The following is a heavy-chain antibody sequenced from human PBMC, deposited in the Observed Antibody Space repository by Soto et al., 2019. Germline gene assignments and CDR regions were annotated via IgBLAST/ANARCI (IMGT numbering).Heavy chain of an antibody. CDR2: ISYGGGTT. V-gene: IGHV3-23*01. J-gene: IGHJ4*02. CDR1: EFNFINYG. CDR3: VRDDVGLGIDY. D-gene: IGHD1-26*01. Sequence: XSHRLGNTASEFNFINYGGCWVRQAPGKGLEWVSAISYGGGTTYYADSVKGRFTISRDNSKNMVYLQMNSLRAEDTAVYYCVRDDVGLGIDYWGLGTLVTVS.